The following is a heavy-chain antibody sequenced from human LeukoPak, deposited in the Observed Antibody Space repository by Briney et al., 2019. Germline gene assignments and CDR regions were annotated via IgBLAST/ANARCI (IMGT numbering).Heavy chain of an antibody. J-gene: IGHJ4*02. CDR2: ISGSGGST. D-gene: IGHD4-23*01. CDR1: GFTFSSYA. V-gene: IGHV3-23*01. Sequence: GGSLRLSCAASGFTFSSYAMSWVRQAPGKGLEWVSAISGSGGSTYYADSVKGQFTISRDNSKNTLYLQMNSLRAEDTAVYYCAKVGHGGNSLFDCWGQGTLVTVSS. CDR3: AKVGHGGNSLFDC.